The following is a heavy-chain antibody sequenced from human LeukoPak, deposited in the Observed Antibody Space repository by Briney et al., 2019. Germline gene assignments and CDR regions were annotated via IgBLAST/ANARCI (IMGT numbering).Heavy chain of an antibody. V-gene: IGHV4-59*01. CDR3: ARVSGYDWESFYDY. J-gene: IGHJ4*02. Sequence: SETLSLTCTVSGGSISSYYWSWIRQPPGKGLEWIGYIYYSGSTNYNPSLKSRVTISVDTSKNQFSLKLSSVTAADTAVYYCARVSGYDWESFYDYWGQGTLVTVAS. CDR2: IYYSGST. CDR1: GGSISSYY. D-gene: IGHD5-12*01.